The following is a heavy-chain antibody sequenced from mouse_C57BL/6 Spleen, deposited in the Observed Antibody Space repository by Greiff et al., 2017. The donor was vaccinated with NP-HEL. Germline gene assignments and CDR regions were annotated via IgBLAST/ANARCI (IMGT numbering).Heavy chain of an antibody. CDR1: GYTFTDYN. J-gene: IGHJ4*01. V-gene: IGHV1-18*01. CDR3: ARGNYYAMDY. CDR2: INPNNGGT. Sequence: EVKLMESGPELVKPGASVKISCKASGYTFTDYNMDWVKQSHGKSLEWIGDINPNNGGTIYNQKFKGKATLTVDKSSSTAYMELRSLTSEDAAVYYCARGNYYAMDYWGQGTSVTVSS.